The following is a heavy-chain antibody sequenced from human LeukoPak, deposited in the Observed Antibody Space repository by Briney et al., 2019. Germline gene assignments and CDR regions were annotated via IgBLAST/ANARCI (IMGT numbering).Heavy chain of an antibody. CDR3: ARATLDI. V-gene: IGHV3-53*01. Sequence: GGSLRLSCAASGFSVISNYISWVRQAPGKGLEWVSVIYSDGSTKYADSVKARFTISRDNSKNTVYLQMNSLRVEDTAVYYCARATLDIWGQGTLVTVSS. CDR1: GFSVISNY. J-gene: IGHJ4*02. CDR2: IYSDGST.